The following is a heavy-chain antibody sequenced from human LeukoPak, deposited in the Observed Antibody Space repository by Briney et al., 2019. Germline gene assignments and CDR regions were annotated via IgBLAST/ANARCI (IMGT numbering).Heavy chain of an antibody. V-gene: IGHV4-38-2*02. Sequence: PSETLSLTCTVSGYSISSGYYWGWIRQPPGKGLEWIGSIYHSGRTDYNPSLKSRVTISVDTSKNQFSLKLSSVTAADTAVYYCARHRNYDILTGYYRRRWYFDYWGQGTLVTVSS. J-gene: IGHJ4*02. D-gene: IGHD3-9*01. CDR1: GYSISSGYY. CDR2: IYHSGRT. CDR3: ARHRNYDILTGYYRRRWYFDY.